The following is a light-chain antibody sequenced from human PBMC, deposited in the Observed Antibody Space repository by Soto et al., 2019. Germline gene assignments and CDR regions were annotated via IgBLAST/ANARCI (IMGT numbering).Light chain of an antibody. Sequence: DIQMTQSPSSLPASVGDRVTITCRASQSITNYLSWYQQIPGKAPKLLIHAASNLQSGVPSSFSGSGSETDFNLTISSLQPEDFATYYCLHSYSAPRTFGQGTTLAIK. CDR3: LHSYSAPRT. CDR1: QSITNY. CDR2: AAS. J-gene: IGKJ2*01. V-gene: IGKV1-39*01.